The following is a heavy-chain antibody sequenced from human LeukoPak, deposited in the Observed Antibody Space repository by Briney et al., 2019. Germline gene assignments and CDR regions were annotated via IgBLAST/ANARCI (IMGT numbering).Heavy chain of an antibody. CDR3: VRVKGSYFDF. D-gene: IGHD6-6*01. Sequence: GGSLRLSCEASGFTFSSYSMCWVRQAPGKGLEWISYISISSTNRYYADSVTGRFTISRDNAENSLLLQMNSLRAEDTALYYCVRVKGSYFDFWGQGNQVTVSS. CDR1: GFTFSSYS. J-gene: IGHJ4*02. CDR2: ISISSTNR. V-gene: IGHV3-48*01.